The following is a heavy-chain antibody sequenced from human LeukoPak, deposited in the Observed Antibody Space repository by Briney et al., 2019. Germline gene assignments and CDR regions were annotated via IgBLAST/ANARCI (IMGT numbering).Heavy chain of an antibody. CDR1: GGSFSGYY. J-gene: IGHJ4*02. V-gene: IGHV4-34*01. D-gene: IGHD3-22*01. CDR3: AGGHRLLSGFWRFDY. CDR2: INHSGST. Sequence: SETLSLTCAVYGGSFSGYYWSWIRQPPGKGLEWIGEINHSGSTNYNPSLKSRVTISVDTSKNQFSLKLSSVTAADTAVYYCAGGHRLLSGFWRFDYWGQGTLVTVSS.